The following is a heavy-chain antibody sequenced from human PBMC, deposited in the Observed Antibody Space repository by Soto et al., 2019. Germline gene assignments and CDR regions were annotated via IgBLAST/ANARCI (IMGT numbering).Heavy chain of an antibody. Sequence: QVQLQESGPGLVKPSGTLSLTCAVSGDSISSRNWWSWVRQPPGKGLEWIGEISHGGNTNYNPSLQGRVTISVEKSKNQFSLKLSSVTAADSAVYYCASAGRGYCSGFSCDSGLYGMDVWGQGTTVTVSS. D-gene: IGHD2-15*01. CDR1: GDSISSRNW. J-gene: IGHJ6*02. CDR2: ISHGGNT. CDR3: ASAGRGYCSGFSCDSGLYGMDV. V-gene: IGHV4-4*02.